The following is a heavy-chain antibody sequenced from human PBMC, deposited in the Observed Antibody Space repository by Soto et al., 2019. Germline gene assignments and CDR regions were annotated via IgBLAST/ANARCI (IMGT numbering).Heavy chain of an antibody. CDR2: IYNSGRT. CDR3: AAFLGAYWYFDL. J-gene: IGHJ2*01. D-gene: IGHD1-26*01. Sequence: SETLSLTCTVSGGSISSDVYYWSWIRQPPGKGLEWIGYIYNSGRTYYNPSLRSRVIISLDTSKNQFSLKPSSVTAADTAVYYCAAFLGAYWYFDLWGRGTLVTVSS. V-gene: IGHV4-30-4*01. CDR1: GGSISSDVYY.